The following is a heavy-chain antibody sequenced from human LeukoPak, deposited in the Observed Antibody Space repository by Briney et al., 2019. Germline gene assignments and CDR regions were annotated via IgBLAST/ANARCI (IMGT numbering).Heavy chain of an antibody. V-gene: IGHV3-23*01. J-gene: IGHJ3*02. CDR3: AKFGGGYDSDDAFDI. Sequence: PGGSLRLSCAASRFTFSSYVMSWVRQAPGKGLEWVSAISGIGGGTYYADSVKGRFTISRDNSKNTLYLQMNSLRAEDTAVYYCAKFGGGYDSDDAFDIWGQGTMVTVSS. CDR2: ISGIGGGT. CDR1: RFTFSSYV. D-gene: IGHD5-12*01.